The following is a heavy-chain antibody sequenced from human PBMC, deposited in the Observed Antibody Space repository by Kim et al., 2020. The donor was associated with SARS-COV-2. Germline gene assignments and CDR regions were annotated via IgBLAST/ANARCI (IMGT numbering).Heavy chain of an antibody. CDR3: AKGSRDTDTYYNCDY. D-gene: IGHD3-22*01. Sequence: GGSLRLSCAASEFTFSSSSMSWVRQAPGKGLEWVSDISSSGATTFYTDSVRGRFTISRDNSKNTLYLQMNSLRAEDTAVYYCAKGSRDTDTYYNCDYWGQGTLVTVSS. CDR1: EFTFSSSS. CDR2: ISSSGATT. V-gene: IGHV3-23*01. J-gene: IGHJ4*02.